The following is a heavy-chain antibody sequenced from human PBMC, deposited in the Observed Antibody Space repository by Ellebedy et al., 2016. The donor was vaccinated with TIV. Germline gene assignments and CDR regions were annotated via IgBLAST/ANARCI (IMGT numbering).Heavy chain of an antibody. CDR3: ARGGDTLSAYENWFDS. Sequence: ASVKVSCKASGYTFTGYGINWVRQAPGQGLEWMGWISAYNGNTNYVQRFQGRVTMTTDTSTSTAYMELRSLRSDDTAVYYCARGGDTLSAYENWFDSWGQGTLVTVSS. CDR2: ISAYNGNT. V-gene: IGHV1-18*04. J-gene: IGHJ5*01. CDR1: GYTFTGYG. D-gene: IGHD3-9*01.